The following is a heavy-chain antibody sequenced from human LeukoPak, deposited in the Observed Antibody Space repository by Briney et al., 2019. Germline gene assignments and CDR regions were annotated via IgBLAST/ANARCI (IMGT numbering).Heavy chain of an antibody. D-gene: IGHD3-3*01. CDR1: GFTLSIYC. CDR2: IRYDGSNK. J-gene: IGHJ4*02. V-gene: IGHV3-30*02. CDR3: AKDGITIFGVVVFPYYFDY. Sequence: GGSLRLSCAASGFTLSIYCMHWVRQAPGKGLEGGAFIRYDGSNKYYADSVKGRFTISRDNSKSTLYLQMNSLRAEDTAVYYCAKDGITIFGVVVFPYYFDYWGQGTLVTVSS.